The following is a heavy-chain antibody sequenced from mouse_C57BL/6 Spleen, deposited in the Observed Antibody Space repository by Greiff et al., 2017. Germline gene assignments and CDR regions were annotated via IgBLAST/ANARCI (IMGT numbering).Heavy chain of an antibody. D-gene: IGHD2-5*01. V-gene: IGHV1-54*01. J-gene: IGHJ2*01. CDR1: GYAFTNYL. CDR3: AHSNYYFDY. Sequence: QVQLKQSGAELVRPGTSVKVSCKASGYAFTNYLIEWVKQRPGQGLEWIGVINPGSGGTNYNEKFKGKATLTADKSSSTAYMQLSSLTSEDSAVYFCAHSNYYFDYWGQGTTLTVSS. CDR2: INPGSGGT.